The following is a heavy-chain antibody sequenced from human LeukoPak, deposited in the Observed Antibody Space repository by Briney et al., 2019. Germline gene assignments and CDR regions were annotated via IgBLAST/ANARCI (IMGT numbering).Heavy chain of an antibody. J-gene: IGHJ4*02. CDR3: AKDAPVNIVVVPAANS. D-gene: IGHD2-2*01. V-gene: IGHV3-23*01. CDR2: ISSSDDRT. CDR1: GFAFSSYA. Sequence: PGGSLRLSCAASGFAFSSYAMSWVRQAPGKGLEWVSAISSSDDRTYYADSVKGRFTISRDNSKNTLYLQMNSLRAEDTAVYYCAKDAPVNIVVVPAANSWGQGTLVTVSS.